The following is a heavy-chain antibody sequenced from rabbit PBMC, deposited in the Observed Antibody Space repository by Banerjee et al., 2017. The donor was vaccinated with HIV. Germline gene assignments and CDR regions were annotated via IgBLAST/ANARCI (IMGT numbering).Heavy chain of an antibody. CDR1: GSDISSNA. D-gene: IGHD4-1*01. J-gene: IGHJ4*01. CDR2: IGVGGGST. CDR3: ARDLAGVIGWNFGL. Sequence: TCTASGSDISSNAMCWVRQAPGKGLELIACIGVGGGSTAYASWAKGRFTITKTSSTTVTLQMTSLTAADTATYFCARDLAGVIGWNFGLWGQGTLVTVS. V-gene: IGHV1S40*01.